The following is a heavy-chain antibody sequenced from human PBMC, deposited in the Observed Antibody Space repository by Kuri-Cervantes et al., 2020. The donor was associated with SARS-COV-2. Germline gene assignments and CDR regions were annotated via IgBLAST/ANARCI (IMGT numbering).Heavy chain of an antibody. Sequence: GESLKISCAASGFTFSSYEMNWVRQAPGKGLEWVSYISSSGSTIYYADSVKGRFTISRDNAKNSLYLQMNSLRAEDTAVYYCARDVYCSGGSCYFFPYYFDYWGQGTLVTVSS. V-gene: IGHV3-48*03. CDR1: GFTFSSYE. CDR3: ARDVYCSGGSCYFFPYYFDY. D-gene: IGHD2-15*01. CDR2: ISSSGSTI. J-gene: IGHJ4*02.